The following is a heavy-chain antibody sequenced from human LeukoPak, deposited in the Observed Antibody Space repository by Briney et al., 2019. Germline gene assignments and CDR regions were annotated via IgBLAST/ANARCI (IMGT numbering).Heavy chain of an antibody. J-gene: IGHJ4*02. D-gene: IGHD3-10*01. CDR3: ARDMETYYYGSGSH. V-gene: IGHV1-69*13. Sequence: SVKVSCEASGGTFSGYAISWVRQAPGQGLEWMGGIIPIFGTANYAQKFQGRVTITADESTSTAYMELSSLRSEDTAVYYCARDMETYYYGSGSHWGQGTLVTVSS. CDR1: GGTFSGYA. CDR2: IIPIFGTA.